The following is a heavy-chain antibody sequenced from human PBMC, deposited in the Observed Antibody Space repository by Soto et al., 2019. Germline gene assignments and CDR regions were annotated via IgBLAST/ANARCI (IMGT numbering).Heavy chain of an antibody. Sequence: GASVKVSCKASGYTFTSYGISWVRQAPGQGLEWMGWISAYNGNTNYAQKLQGRVTMTTDTSTSTAYMELRSLRSDDTAVYYCARVKSGSYYYYYGMDVWGQGTTVTVSS. CDR3: ARVKSGSYYYYYGMDV. D-gene: IGHD1-26*01. CDR1: GYTFTSYG. V-gene: IGHV1-18*01. J-gene: IGHJ6*02. CDR2: ISAYNGNT.